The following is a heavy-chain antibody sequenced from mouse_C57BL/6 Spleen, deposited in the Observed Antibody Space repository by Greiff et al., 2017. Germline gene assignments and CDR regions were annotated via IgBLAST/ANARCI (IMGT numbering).Heavy chain of an antibody. D-gene: IGHD1-1*01. CDR3: ARWDYGSSYQFAY. Sequence: QVQLQQPGAELVRPGSSVKLSCKASGYTFTSYWMHWVKQRPIQGLEWIGNIDPSDSETHYNQKFKDKATLTVDKSSSTAYMQLSSLTSEDSAVYYCARWDYGSSYQFAYWGQGTLLTVSA. CDR2: IDPSDSET. J-gene: IGHJ3*01. V-gene: IGHV1-52*01. CDR1: GYTFTSYW.